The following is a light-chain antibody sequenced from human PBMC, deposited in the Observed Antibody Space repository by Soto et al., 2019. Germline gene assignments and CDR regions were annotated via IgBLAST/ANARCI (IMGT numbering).Light chain of an antibody. J-gene: IGKJ3*01. CDR2: DAS. CDR1: QSVSSH. V-gene: IGKV3-11*01. Sequence: EIVLTQSPATLSLSPGERATLSCRASQSVSSHLAWYQQKPGQAPRLLIYDASNRATGLPARFSGSGSGTDFTLTISSLEPEDFAVYYCQQRSNWVTFGPGTKVDIK. CDR3: QQRSNWVT.